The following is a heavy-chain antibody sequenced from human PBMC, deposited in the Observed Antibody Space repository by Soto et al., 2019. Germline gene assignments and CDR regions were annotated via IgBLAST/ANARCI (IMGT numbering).Heavy chain of an antibody. J-gene: IGHJ4*02. D-gene: IGHD2-21*01. Sequence: ASVKVSCKASGYTFTSYGISWVRQAPGRGLEWVGWISAYNGNTNYAQKLQGRVTMTTDTSTSTAYMELRSLRSDDTAVYYCARDQSYGGAFDYWGQGTLVTVSS. CDR2: ISAYNGNT. V-gene: IGHV1-18*01. CDR1: GYTFTSYG. CDR3: ARDQSYGGAFDY.